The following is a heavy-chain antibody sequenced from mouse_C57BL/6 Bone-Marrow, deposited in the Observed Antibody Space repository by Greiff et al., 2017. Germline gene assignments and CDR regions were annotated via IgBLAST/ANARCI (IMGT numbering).Heavy chain of an antibody. CDR2: IYPRSGNT. J-gene: IGHJ1*03. CDR3: ARGNYYGSSYWYCDV. Sequence: QVQLQQSGAELARPGASVKLSCKASGYTFTSYGISWVKQRTGQGLEWIGEIYPRSGNTYYNEKFKGKATLTADKSSSTAYMELRSLTSEDSAVYFCARGNYYGSSYWYCDVWGTGTTVTGSS. V-gene: IGHV1-81*01. CDR1: GYTFTSYG. D-gene: IGHD1-1*01.